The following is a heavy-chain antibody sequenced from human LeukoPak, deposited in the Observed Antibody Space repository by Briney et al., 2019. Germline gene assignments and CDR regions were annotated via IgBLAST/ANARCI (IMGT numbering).Heavy chain of an antibody. V-gene: IGHV3-23*01. D-gene: IGHD3-22*01. CDR3: AKVSDSSGYYYDAFDI. Sequence: GGSLRLSCAASGFTFSSYAMSWVRQAPGKGLEWVSAISGSGGSTYYADSVKGRFTISRDNSKNTLYLQMNSLRAEDTAVYYCAKVSDSSGYYYDAFDIWGQGTMVTVSS. CDR1: GFTFSSYA. J-gene: IGHJ3*02. CDR2: ISGSGGST.